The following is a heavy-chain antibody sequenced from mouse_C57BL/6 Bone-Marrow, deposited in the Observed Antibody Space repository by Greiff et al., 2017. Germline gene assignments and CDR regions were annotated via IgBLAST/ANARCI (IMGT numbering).Heavy chain of an antibody. CDR3: AGDGAMDY. Sequence: QVHVKQPGAELVKPGASVKMSCKASGYTFTSYWLTWVKQRPGQGLEWIGEIYPGSGSTNYNEKFKSKATLTVDTSSSTAYMQLSRLTSEESAVYYCAGDGAMDYWGQGTSGTVSS. V-gene: IGHV1-55*01. CDR2: IYPGSGST. CDR1: GYTFTSYW. J-gene: IGHJ4*01. D-gene: IGHD2-3*01.